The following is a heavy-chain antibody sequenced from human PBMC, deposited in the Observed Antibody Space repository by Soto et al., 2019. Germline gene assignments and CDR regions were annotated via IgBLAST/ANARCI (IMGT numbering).Heavy chain of an antibody. J-gene: IGHJ6*03. D-gene: IGHD1-1*01. CDR2: IYPGDSDT. V-gene: IGHV5-51*03. Sequence: EVQLVQSGAEVKKPGESLKISCKASGYDFTSNWIAWVRQMSGKGLEYMGVIYPGDSDTRYSPSFEGQVTISVDKSIDTVYLQWSSLKAPDTAMYYCARLGKWNDGGTPYMDVWGKGTTVTVS. CDR3: ARLGKWNDGGTPYMDV. CDR1: GYDFTSNW.